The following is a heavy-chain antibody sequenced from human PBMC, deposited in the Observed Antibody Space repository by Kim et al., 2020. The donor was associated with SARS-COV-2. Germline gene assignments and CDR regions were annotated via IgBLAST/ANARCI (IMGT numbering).Heavy chain of an antibody. Sequence: GGSLRLSCAASRFIFGDYAMHWVRQAPGKGLEWVSGISWNSGNIGYADSVKGRFTISRDNAKNSLYLQMNSLRPEDTALYYCAKDLSSSWYSDAFDIWGQGTMVTVSS. CDR2: ISWNSGNI. V-gene: IGHV3-9*01. CDR1: RFIFGDYA. D-gene: IGHD6-13*01. CDR3: AKDLSSSWYSDAFDI. J-gene: IGHJ3*02.